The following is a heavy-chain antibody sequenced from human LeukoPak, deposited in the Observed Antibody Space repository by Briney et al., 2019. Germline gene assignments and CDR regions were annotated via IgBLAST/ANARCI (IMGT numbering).Heavy chain of an antibody. CDR1: GFTFSDYA. CDR3: AKDFSSGYLGDGFDI. V-gene: IGHV3-23*01. Sequence: GGSLRLSCAASGFTFSDYAMSWVRQATGKGLEWVSGIGNSGHSTYYADSVKGRFTISRDNSRNTLYLQMNSLRVEDTALYYCAKDFSSGYLGDGFDIWGQGTMVTVSA. D-gene: IGHD3-22*01. J-gene: IGHJ3*02. CDR2: IGNSGHST.